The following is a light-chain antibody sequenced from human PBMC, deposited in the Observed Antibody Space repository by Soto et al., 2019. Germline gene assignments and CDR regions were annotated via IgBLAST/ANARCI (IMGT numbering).Light chain of an antibody. J-gene: IGLJ3*02. CDR1: SSDVGGYNY. CDR2: DVS. CDR3: SSCTSSSTRWV. Sequence: QSVLTQPASVSGSPGQSITISCTGTSSDVGGYNYVSWYQQHPGKAPKLMIYDVSNRPSGVSNRFSGSKSGNTASLTISGLQAEDEADYYCSSCTSSSTRWVFGGGTKLTVL. V-gene: IGLV2-14*03.